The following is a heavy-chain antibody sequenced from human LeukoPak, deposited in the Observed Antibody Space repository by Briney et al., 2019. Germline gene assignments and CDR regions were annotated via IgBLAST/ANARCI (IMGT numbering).Heavy chain of an antibody. Sequence: GGSLRLSCAASGFTFSSYSMNWVRQAPGKGLEWVSSISSSSSYIYYADSVKGRFTISRDNAKNSLYLQMNSLRAEDTAVYYCARGHSGSYRDFDYWGQGTLVTVSS. V-gene: IGHV3-21*01. CDR3: ARGHSGSYRDFDY. CDR2: ISSSSSYI. J-gene: IGHJ4*02. D-gene: IGHD1-26*01. CDR1: GFTFSSYS.